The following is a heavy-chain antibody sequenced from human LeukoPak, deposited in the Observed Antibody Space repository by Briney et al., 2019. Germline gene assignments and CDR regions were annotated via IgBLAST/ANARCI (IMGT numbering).Heavy chain of an antibody. J-gene: IGHJ3*02. CDR2: IKQDGSEK. Sequence: GGSLRLSCAASGFTFSSYWMSWIRQAPGKGLEWVANIKQDGSEKEYVGSVKGRFTISRDNAKNSLYLQMNSLRAEDSAVYYCAREGRGGFDIWGQGTMVTVSS. D-gene: IGHD6-25*01. V-gene: IGHV3-7*01. CDR1: GFTFSSYW. CDR3: AREGRGGFDI.